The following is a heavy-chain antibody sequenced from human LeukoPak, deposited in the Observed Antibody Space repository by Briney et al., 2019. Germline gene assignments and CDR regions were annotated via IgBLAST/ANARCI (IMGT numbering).Heavy chain of an antibody. J-gene: IGHJ4*02. Sequence: PSETLSLTCTVSGGSISSYYWSWIRQPPGKGLEWIGYIYYSGSTNYNPSLKSRVTISVDTSKNQFSLKLSSVTAADTAVYYCASSVNTSTMIVILGYWGQGTLATVSS. CDR2: IYYSGST. D-gene: IGHD3-22*01. V-gene: IGHV4-59*08. CDR3: ASSVNTSTMIVILGY. CDR1: GGSISSYY.